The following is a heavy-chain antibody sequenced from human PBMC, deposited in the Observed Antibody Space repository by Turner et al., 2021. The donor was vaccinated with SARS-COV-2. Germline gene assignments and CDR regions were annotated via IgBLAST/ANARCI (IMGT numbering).Heavy chain of an antibody. CDR2: ISSSSSYI. CDR3: ARDHRPVVVPAAKRAGSYYYGMDV. Sequence: EVQLVESGGGLVKPGGSLILPCAASGFTVSSYSMNWVRQGTRKGLEWVSSISSSSSYIYYADLVKGRFTISRDNAKNSLYLQMNSLRAEDTAVYYCARDHRPVVVPAAKRAGSYYYGMDVWGQGTTVTVPS. J-gene: IGHJ6*02. V-gene: IGHV3-21*01. CDR1: GFTVSSYS. D-gene: IGHD2-2*01.